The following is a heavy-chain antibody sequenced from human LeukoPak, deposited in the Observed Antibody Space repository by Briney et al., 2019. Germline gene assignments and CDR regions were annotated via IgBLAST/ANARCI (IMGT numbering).Heavy chain of an antibody. V-gene: IGHV1-18*01. J-gene: IGHJ4*02. CDR1: GYTSTSYG. Sequence: ASVKVSCKASGYTSTSYGISWVRQAPGQGLEWMGWISAYNGNTNYAQKLQGRVTMTTDTSTSTAYMELRSLRSEDTAVYYCARDVAVAGTGEFDYWGQGTLVTVSS. CDR3: ARDVAVAGTGEFDY. CDR2: ISAYNGNT. D-gene: IGHD6-19*01.